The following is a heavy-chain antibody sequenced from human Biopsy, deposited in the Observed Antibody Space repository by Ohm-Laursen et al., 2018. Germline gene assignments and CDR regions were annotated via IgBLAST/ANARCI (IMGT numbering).Heavy chain of an antibody. D-gene: IGHD6-13*01. J-gene: IGHJ5*02. V-gene: IGHV4-31*01. CDR1: GASISSAAYH. CDR3: AGATSGTSLYDP. CDR2: ISHSGSI. Sequence: PSETLSLTCTVSGASISSAAYHWSWIRQLPGKGLEWIGYISHSGSISYNPSLRSLVTISTDTSTNQFSLKVRSVTAADTAMYYCAGATSGTSLYDPWGQGILVTVSS.